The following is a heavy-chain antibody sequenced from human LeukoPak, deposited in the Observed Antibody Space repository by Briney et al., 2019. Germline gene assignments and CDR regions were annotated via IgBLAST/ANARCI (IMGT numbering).Heavy chain of an antibody. Sequence: SVKVSCKASGGTFSSYAISWVRQAPGQGLDWMGGIIPIFGTANYAQKFQGRVTITADESTSTAYMELSSLRSEDTAVYYCARVSDYYDSSGYYMIFDYWGQGTLVTVSS. CDR3: ARVSDYYDSSGYYMIFDY. CDR2: IIPIFGTA. J-gene: IGHJ4*02. D-gene: IGHD3-22*01. CDR1: GGTFSSYA. V-gene: IGHV1-69*01.